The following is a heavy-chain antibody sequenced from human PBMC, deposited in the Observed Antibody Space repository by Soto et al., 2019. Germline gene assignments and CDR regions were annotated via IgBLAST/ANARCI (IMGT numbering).Heavy chain of an antibody. D-gene: IGHD3-3*01. Sequence: EVQLVESGGGLVQPGRSLRLSCAASGFTFDDYAMHWVRQAPGKGLEWVSGISWNVGSIAYADSVKGRFTISRDNAKNSLYLQMNSLRAEDTALYYCAKGVAGWYYSDYWGQGTLVTVSS. CDR2: ISWNVGSI. CDR3: AKGVAGWYYSDY. J-gene: IGHJ4*02. CDR1: GFTFDDYA. V-gene: IGHV3-9*01.